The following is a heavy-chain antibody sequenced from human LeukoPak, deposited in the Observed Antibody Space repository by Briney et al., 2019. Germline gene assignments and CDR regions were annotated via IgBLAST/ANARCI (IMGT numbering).Heavy chain of an antibody. CDR1: GFTFSSYA. V-gene: IGHV3-66*02. Sequence: GGSLRLSCAASGFTFSSYAMSWVRQAPGKGLEWVSVIYSGDNTNYADSVKGRFTISRDNSKSTLYLQMNSLRAEDTAVYYCTKGGTGWNYFDCWGQGTLVTVSS. D-gene: IGHD6-19*01. CDR3: TKGGTGWNYFDC. CDR2: IYSGDNT. J-gene: IGHJ4*02.